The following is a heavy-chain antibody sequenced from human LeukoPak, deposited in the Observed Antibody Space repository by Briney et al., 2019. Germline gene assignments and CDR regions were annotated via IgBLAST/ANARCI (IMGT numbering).Heavy chain of an antibody. J-gene: IGHJ1*01. CDR2: IKPDGSDK. Sequence: GGSLRLSCEASGFTFSTYWMSWVRQAPGKGPECVANIKPDGSDKYYVDSMKGRFTISRDNAKNSLYLQMNNLRAEDTAVYYCAREGFPPGVLHWGQGTLVTVSS. CDR3: AREGFPPGVLH. V-gene: IGHV3-7*01. D-gene: IGHD2-2*01. CDR1: GFTFSTYW.